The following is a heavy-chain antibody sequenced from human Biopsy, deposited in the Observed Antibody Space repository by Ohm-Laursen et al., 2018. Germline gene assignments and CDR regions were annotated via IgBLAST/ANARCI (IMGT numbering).Heavy chain of an antibody. J-gene: IGHJ4*02. Sequence: SLRLSCTASGFTVITTYMSWVHQAPGKGLEWVSIIYLDGNTYYTDSVKGRFTISRDNSKNALYLQMNSLRPADTAKYYCVRGRAYWGQGTLVTASS. CDR1: GFTVITTY. CDR2: IYLDGNT. CDR3: VRGRAY. V-gene: IGHV3-53*01.